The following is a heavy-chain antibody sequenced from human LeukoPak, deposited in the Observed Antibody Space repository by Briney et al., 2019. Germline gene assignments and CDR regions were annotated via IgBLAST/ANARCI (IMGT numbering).Heavy chain of an antibody. Sequence: SETLSPTCTVSGGSISSYYWTWIRQPPGKGLEWIGYISYSGSTNYNPSLKSRVTISVDTSKNQFSLKLSSVTAADTAVYYCARDHRYCSGSSCYSDAFDIWGQGTVVTVSS. CDR3: ARDHRYCSGSSCYSDAFDI. D-gene: IGHD2-15*01. J-gene: IGHJ3*02. CDR2: ISYSGST. V-gene: IGHV4-59*01. CDR1: GGSISSYY.